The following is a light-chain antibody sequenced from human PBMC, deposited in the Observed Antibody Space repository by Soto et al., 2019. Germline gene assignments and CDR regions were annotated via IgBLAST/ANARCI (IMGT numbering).Light chain of an antibody. V-gene: IGKV1-39*01. CDR3: QQSYSTPYT. CDR1: QSISSY. Sequence: DIQMTQSPSYLSASVGDRVTITCRASQSISSYLNWYQQKPGKAPKLLIYAASSLQSGVPSRFSGRGSGTDFTLTISSLQPEDFATYYCQQSYSTPYTFGQGTKLEIK. CDR2: AAS. J-gene: IGKJ2*01.